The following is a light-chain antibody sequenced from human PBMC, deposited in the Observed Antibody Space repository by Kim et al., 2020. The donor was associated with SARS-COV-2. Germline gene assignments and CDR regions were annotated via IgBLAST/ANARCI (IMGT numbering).Light chain of an antibody. J-gene: IGKJ2*01. V-gene: IGKV3-11*01. Sequence: LSPGERATPSCRASQSVSSYLAWYQQKPGQAPSLLIYDASNRATGIPARFSGSGSGTDFTLTISSLEPEDFAVYYCQQRSNWPPYTFGQGTKLEI. CDR1: QSVSSY. CDR2: DAS. CDR3: QQRSNWPPYT.